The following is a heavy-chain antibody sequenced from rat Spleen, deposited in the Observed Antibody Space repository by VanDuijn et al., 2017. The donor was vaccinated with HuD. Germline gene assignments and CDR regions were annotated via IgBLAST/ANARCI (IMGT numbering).Heavy chain of an antibody. Sequence: QVQLKESGPGLVQPSQTLSLTCTVSGLSLTSNSVSWIRQPPGKGLEWVGGIWGDGSTDYNSVFKSRLTINRDTSKSQVYLKMNSLQTEDTAMYFCARWGDYWGQGVMVTVSS. V-gene: IGHV2-47*01. J-gene: IGHJ2*01. CDR3: ARWGDY. CDR2: IWGDGST. CDR1: GLSLTSNS.